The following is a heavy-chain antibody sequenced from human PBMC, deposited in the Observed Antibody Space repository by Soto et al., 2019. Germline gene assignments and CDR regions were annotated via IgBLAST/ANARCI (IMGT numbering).Heavy chain of an antibody. CDR1: GFTFSSYG. V-gene: IGHV3-33*01. CDR3: ARDSGWATYYFDY. D-gene: IGHD1-26*01. Sequence: QVQLVESGGGVVQPGRSLRLSCAASGFTFSSYGMHWVRQAPGKGLEWVAVIWYDGSNKYYADSVKGRFTISRDNSKNTLYLQMNSLRAEDTAVYYRARDSGWATYYFDYWGQGTLVTVSS. J-gene: IGHJ4*02. CDR2: IWYDGSNK.